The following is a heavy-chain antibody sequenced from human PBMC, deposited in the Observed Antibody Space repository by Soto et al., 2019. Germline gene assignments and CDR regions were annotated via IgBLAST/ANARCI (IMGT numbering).Heavy chain of an antibody. CDR2: MNPNSGNT. Sequence: ASVKVSCKASGYTFTSYDINWVRQATGHGLEWMGWMNPNSGNTGYAQKFQGRVTMTRNTSISTAYMELSSLRSEDTAVYYCARGAVDIVATIDYYYYYGMDVWGQGTTVTVS. J-gene: IGHJ6*02. D-gene: IGHD5-12*01. CDR3: ARGAVDIVATIDYYYYYGMDV. CDR1: GYTFTSYD. V-gene: IGHV1-8*01.